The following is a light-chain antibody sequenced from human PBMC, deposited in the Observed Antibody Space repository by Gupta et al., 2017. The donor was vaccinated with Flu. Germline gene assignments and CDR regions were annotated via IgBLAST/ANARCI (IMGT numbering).Light chain of an antibody. J-gene: IGLJ3*02. CDR1: SSDIGDNNY. CDR2: EVT. V-gene: IGLV2-14*01. Sequence: QSALTQPASVSGSPGQSITISCTGTSSDIGDNNYVSWYQHHPGKAPKLIIYEVTNRPSGVSNRFSGSKSGNTASLTISGLQAEDEADYYCCSYTIRATWVFGGGTKLTVL. CDR3: CSYTIRATWV.